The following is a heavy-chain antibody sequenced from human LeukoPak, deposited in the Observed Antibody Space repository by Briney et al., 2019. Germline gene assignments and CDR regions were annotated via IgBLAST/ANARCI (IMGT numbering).Heavy chain of an antibody. Sequence: GGSLRLSCAASGFTFTNYAMSWVRQAPGKGLEWVSAITTDGRSTYYADSVKGRFIISRDTSENTLYLQMNSLRAEDTAMYYCARDIGQQLGFDYWGQGTLVTVSS. CDR1: GFTFTNYA. J-gene: IGHJ4*02. CDR2: ITTDGRST. D-gene: IGHD6-13*01. CDR3: ARDIGQQLGFDY. V-gene: IGHV3-23*01.